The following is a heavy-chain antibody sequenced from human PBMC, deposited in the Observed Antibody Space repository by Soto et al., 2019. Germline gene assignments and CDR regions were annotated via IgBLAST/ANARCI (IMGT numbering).Heavy chain of an antibody. J-gene: IGHJ4*02. D-gene: IGHD3-22*01. Sequence: PGGSLRLSCAASGFTFSSYSMNWVRQAPGKGLEWVSSISSSSSYIYYADSVKGRFTISRDNAKNSLYLQMNSLRAEDTAVYYFANSRLGPPLFDYWGQGTLVTVSS. V-gene: IGHV3-21*01. CDR1: GFTFSSYS. CDR3: ANSRLGPPLFDY. CDR2: ISSSSSYI.